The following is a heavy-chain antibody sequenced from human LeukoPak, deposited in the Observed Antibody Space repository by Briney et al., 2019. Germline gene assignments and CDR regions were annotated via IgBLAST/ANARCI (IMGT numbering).Heavy chain of an antibody. D-gene: IGHD6-19*01. CDR3: ARIPYSSRLTFDI. J-gene: IGHJ3*02. Sequence: GGSLRLSCAASGFTFSSYAMRWVRQAPGKGLEWVAVISYDGSNKYYADSVKGRFTISRDNSKNTLYLQMNSLRAEDTAVYYCARIPYSSRLTFDIWGQGTMVTVSS. CDR1: GFTFSSYA. CDR2: ISYDGSNK. V-gene: IGHV3-30-3*01.